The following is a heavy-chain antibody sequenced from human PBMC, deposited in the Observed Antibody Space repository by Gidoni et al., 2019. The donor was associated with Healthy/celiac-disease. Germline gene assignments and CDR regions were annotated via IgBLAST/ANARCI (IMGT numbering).Heavy chain of an antibody. CDR3: AKDRASLWFGELYGRGYYFDY. D-gene: IGHD3-10*01. V-gene: IGHV3-30*18. J-gene: IGHJ4*02. CDR2: ISYDGSNK. Sequence: QVQLVESGGGVVQPGRSLRLSCAASGFTFSSYGMHWVRQAPGKGLEWVAVISYDGSNKYYADSVKGRFTISRDNSKNTLYLQMNSLRAEDTAVYYCAKDRASLWFGELYGRGYYFDYWGQGTLVTVSS. CDR1: GFTFSSYG.